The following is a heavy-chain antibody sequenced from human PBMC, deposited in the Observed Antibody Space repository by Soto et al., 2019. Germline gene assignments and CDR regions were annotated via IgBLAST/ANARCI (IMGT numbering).Heavy chain of an antibody. Sequence: QVQLVESGGGVVQPGRSLRLSCAASGFTFSSYAMHWVRQAPGKGLEWVAVISYDGSNKYYADSVEGRFTISRDNSKNTLYLQMNSLRAEDTAVYYCARTRYFDWSHFDYWGQGTLVTVSS. CDR3: ARTRYFDWSHFDY. CDR2: ISYDGSNK. CDR1: GFTFSSYA. J-gene: IGHJ4*02. D-gene: IGHD3-9*01. V-gene: IGHV3-30-3*01.